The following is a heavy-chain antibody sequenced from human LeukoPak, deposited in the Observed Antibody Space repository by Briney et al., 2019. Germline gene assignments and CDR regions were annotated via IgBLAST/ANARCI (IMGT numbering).Heavy chain of an antibody. Sequence: GGSLRLSCAASGFTFSSYAMSWVRQAPGKGLEWVSAISGSGGSTYYVDSVKGRFTISRDNSKNTLYLQMNSLRAEDTAAYYCAKDRSYGMDVWGQGTTVTVSS. CDR2: ISGSGGST. D-gene: IGHD3-16*02. V-gene: IGHV3-23*01. J-gene: IGHJ6*02. CDR1: GFTFSSYA. CDR3: AKDRSYGMDV.